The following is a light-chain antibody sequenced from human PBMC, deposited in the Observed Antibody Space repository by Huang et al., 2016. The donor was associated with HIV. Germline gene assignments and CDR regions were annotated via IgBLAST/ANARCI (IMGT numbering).Light chain of an antibody. J-gene: IGKJ4*01. CDR2: DAS. CDR3: QQFNNYPYGST. Sequence: AIQLTQSPSSLSASVGDRVTITCRASQGISSALAWYQQKPGKAPKLLIYDASRLESGVPSRFSGSGSGTDFTLTISSLQPEDFAAYYCQQFNNYPYGSTFGGGTKVEIK. V-gene: IGKV1D-13*01. CDR1: QGISSA.